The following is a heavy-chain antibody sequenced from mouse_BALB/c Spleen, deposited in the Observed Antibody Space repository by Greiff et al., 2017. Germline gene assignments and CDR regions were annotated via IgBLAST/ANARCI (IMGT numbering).Heavy chain of an antibody. D-gene: IGHD1-1*01. Sequence: VQLKESGPGLVKPSQSLSLTCSVTGYSITSGYYWNWIRQFPGNKLEWMGYISYDGSNNYNPSLKNRISITRDTSKNQFFLKLNSVTTEDTATYYCARGPYYGSLFDYWGQGTTLTVSS. CDR1: GYSITSGYY. CDR3: ARGPYYGSLFDY. J-gene: IGHJ2*01. CDR2: ISYDGSN. V-gene: IGHV3-6*02.